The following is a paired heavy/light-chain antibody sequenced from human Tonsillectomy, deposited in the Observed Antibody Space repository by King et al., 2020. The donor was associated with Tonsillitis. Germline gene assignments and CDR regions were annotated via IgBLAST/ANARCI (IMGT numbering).Light chain of an antibody. CDR1: QDISNY. Sequence: DIQMTQSPSSLSASVGDRVTITCQASQDISNYLNWYQQKSGKAPKLLIYDASNLETGVPSRFSGSGSGTDFTFTISSLQPEDIATYFCQQYDNLPLTFGGGTKVEIK. J-gene: IGKJ4*01. CDR3: QQYDNLPLT. CDR2: DAS. V-gene: IGKV1-33*01.
Heavy chain of an antibody. CDR2: ISGSGYDT. J-gene: IGHJ4*02. CDR3: AKGVAFLPAASFDY. D-gene: IGHD2-2*01. Sequence: EVQLLESGGGLLQPGGSLRLSCAASGFTFSTYAMSWVRQAPGKGLEWVSAISGSGYDTYYADSVKGRFTISRDNSKNTLYLQMNSLRAEDTAVYYCAKGVAFLPAASFDYWGQGTLVTVSS. V-gene: IGHV3-23*01. CDR1: GFTFSTYA.